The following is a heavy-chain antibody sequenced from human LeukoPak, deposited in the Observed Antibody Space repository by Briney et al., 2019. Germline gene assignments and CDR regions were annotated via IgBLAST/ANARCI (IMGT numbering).Heavy chain of an antibody. Sequence: SVKVSCKASGGTFSSYAISWVRQAPGQGLEWMGRIIPIFGTANYAQKFQGRVTITTDEPTSTAYMELSSLRSEDTAVYYCARDGGQWELGPRNWFDPWGQGTLVTVSS. CDR3: ARDGGQWELGPRNWFDP. CDR1: GGTFSSYA. V-gene: IGHV1-69*05. CDR2: IIPIFGTA. J-gene: IGHJ5*02. D-gene: IGHD1-26*01.